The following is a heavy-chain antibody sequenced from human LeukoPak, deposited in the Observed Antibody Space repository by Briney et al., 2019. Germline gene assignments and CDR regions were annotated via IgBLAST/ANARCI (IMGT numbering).Heavy chain of an antibody. D-gene: IGHD4-23*01. Sequence: GGSLRLSCAASGFTFTAYGMHWVRQAPGKGLEWLAVISFDGSGQYYADSVKGRFTISRDDSKNTLYLQMNSLRAEDTALYYCAKSLVRWAFDYWGQGTLVTVSS. CDR1: GFTFTAYG. CDR3: AKSLVRWAFDY. V-gene: IGHV3-30*18. J-gene: IGHJ4*02. CDR2: ISFDGSGQ.